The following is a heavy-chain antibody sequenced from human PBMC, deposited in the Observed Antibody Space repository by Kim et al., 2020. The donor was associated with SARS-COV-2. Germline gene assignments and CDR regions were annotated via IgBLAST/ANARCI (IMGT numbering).Heavy chain of an antibody. CDR3: AGAQTMIVVVIGAFDI. CDR1: GGSISSGGYY. D-gene: IGHD3-22*01. CDR2: IYYSGST. Sequence: SETLSLTCTVSGGSISSGGYYWSWIRQHPGKGLEWIGYIYYSGSTYYNPSLKCRVTISVDTSKNQFSLKLSSVTAADTAVYYCAGAQTMIVVVIGAFDIWGQGTMVTVSS. J-gene: IGHJ3*02. V-gene: IGHV4-31*03.